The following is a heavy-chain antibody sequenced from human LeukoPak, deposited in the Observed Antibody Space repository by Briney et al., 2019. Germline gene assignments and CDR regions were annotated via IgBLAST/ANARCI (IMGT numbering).Heavy chain of an antibody. CDR1: GYTLTELS. CDR3: ASHYGSGSYYFPY. CDR2: FDPEDGET. D-gene: IGHD3-10*01. V-gene: IGHV1-24*01. J-gene: IGHJ4*02. Sequence: GASVTVSCKVSGYTLTELSMDWVRQAPGKGLEWMGGFDPEDGETIYAQKFQGRVTMTEDTSTDTAYMELSSLRSEDTAVYYCASHYGSGSYYFPYWGQGTLVTVSS.